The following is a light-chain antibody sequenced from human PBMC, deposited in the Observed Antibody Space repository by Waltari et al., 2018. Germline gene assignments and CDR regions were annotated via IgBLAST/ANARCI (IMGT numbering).Light chain of an antibody. V-gene: IGKV2D-29*01. CDR2: EGS. CDR3: MQSIRVPWT. J-gene: IGKJ1*01. CDR1: ESLLHNDGKTY. Sequence: DIVVTQTPLSLSVTTGQPASISCKSSESLLHNDGKTYLYWYLKKPGQPPQLLIYEGSNRFSGVPDRFSGSGSVTDFTLKISRVEADDVGVYYCMQSIRVPWTFGQGTKVEIK.